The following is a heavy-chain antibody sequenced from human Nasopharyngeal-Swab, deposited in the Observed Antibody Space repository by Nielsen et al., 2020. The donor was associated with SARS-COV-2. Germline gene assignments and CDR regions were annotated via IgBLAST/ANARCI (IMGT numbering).Heavy chain of an antibody. Sequence: SLKISCVASGFSFDDYTMHWVRQAPGKGLEWVSGISWKSGNMGYADSVKGRFTISRDNAKNSVYLQMNSLRPEDTALYYCAKTMVRGDFYSVLDVWGKGTTVTVSS. CDR2: ISWKSGNM. CDR1: GFSFDDYT. D-gene: IGHD3-10*01. J-gene: IGHJ6*04. CDR3: AKTMVRGDFYSVLDV. V-gene: IGHV3-9*01.